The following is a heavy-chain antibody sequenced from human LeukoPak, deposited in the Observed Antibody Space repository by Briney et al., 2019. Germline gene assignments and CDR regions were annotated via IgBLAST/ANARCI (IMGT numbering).Heavy chain of an antibody. Sequence: GGSLRLSCAASGFTVSSNYMSWVRQAPGRGLEWVSVIYSGGSTYYADSVKGRFTISRGNSKNTLYLQMNSLRAEDTAVYYCARDGRGYSSSWSDAFDIWGQGTMVTVSS. CDR1: GFTVSSNY. V-gene: IGHV3-66*01. CDR3: ARDGRGYSSSWSDAFDI. D-gene: IGHD6-13*01. J-gene: IGHJ3*02. CDR2: IYSGGST.